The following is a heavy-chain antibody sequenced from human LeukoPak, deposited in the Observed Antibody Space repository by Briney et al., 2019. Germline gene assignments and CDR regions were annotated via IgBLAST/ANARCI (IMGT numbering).Heavy chain of an antibody. Sequence: SQTLSLTCGISGDCVSSNSAAWNWIRQSPSRGLKWLGRTYYRSKWYNDYAVSVKSRITINPDTSKNQFSLQLNSVTPEDTAVYYCARGFCSGGSCYSGWFDPWGQGTLVTVSS. CDR1: GDCVSSNSAA. D-gene: IGHD2-15*01. CDR2: TYYRSKWYN. V-gene: IGHV6-1*01. J-gene: IGHJ5*02. CDR3: ARGFCSGGSCYSGWFDP.